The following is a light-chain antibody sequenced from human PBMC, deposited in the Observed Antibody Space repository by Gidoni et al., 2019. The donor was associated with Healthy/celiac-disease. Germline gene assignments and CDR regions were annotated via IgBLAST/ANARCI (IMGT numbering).Light chain of an antibody. CDR1: QSVSSSY. J-gene: IGKJ2*01. V-gene: IGKV3-20*01. CDR3: QQYGSSPMYT. CDR2: GAS. Sequence: EIVLTQSPGTLSLPPGERATLSCRASQSVSSSYLAWYQQKPGQAPRLLIYGASSRATGIPDRFSGSGSGTDFTLTISRLELEDFAVYYCQQYGSSPMYTFGQGTKLEIK.